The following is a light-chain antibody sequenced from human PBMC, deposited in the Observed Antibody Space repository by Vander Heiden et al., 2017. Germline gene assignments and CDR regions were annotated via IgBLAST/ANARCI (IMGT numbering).Light chain of an antibody. J-gene: IGKJ5*01. V-gene: IGKV1D-16*01. CDR2: GAF. CDR1: QSISTT. Sequence: DIQMTQSPSSLSASVGDRATITCRASQSISTTLAWYQQKPGKAPKSLVYGAFSLQSGVPSRFSGSGSETDFTLTISSLQPEDSATYYCQHYYDYPITFGQGTRVEIK. CDR3: QHYYDYPIT.